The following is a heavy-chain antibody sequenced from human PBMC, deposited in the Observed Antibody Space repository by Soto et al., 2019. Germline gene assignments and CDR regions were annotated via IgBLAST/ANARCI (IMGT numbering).Heavy chain of an antibody. CDR3: AFLPLKDGFLEWFRTQDY. Sequence: GGSLRLSCAASGFTFSSYSMNWVRQAPGKGLEWVSSISSSSSYIYYADSVKGRFTISRDNAKNSLYLQMNSLRAEDTAVYYCAFLPLKDGFLEWFRTQDYRGQGTLVTGSS. J-gene: IGHJ4*02. CDR1: GFTFSSYS. CDR2: ISSSSSYI. V-gene: IGHV3-21*01. D-gene: IGHD3-3*01.